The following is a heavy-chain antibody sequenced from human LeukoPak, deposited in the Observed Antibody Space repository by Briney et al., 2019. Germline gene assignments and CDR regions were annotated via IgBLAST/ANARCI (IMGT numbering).Heavy chain of an antibody. V-gene: IGHV3-30*18. CDR1: GFTFSSYG. CDR3: AKAVDVVVVAPPSRY. J-gene: IGHJ4*02. CDR2: ISYDGSNK. Sequence: PGRSLRLSCAASGFTFSSYGMHWVRQAPGKGLEWVAVISYDGSNKYYADSVKGRFTISRDNSKNTLYLQMNSLRAEDTAVYYCAKAVDVVVVAPPSRYWGQGTLVTVSS. D-gene: IGHD2-15*01.